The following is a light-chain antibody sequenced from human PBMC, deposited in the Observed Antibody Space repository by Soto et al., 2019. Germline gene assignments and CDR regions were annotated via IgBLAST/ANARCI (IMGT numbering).Light chain of an antibody. V-gene: IGKV1-5*01. Sequence: DIQMTQSPSTLSSSVGDRVTITCRASQSISRGLDWYQQKPGKAPNLLIYDASTLESGVPSRFSGSGSGTEFTLTISSLQPDDFATYYCQHYSSVWTFGQGTKVDIK. CDR3: QHYSSVWT. J-gene: IGKJ1*01. CDR1: QSISRG. CDR2: DAS.